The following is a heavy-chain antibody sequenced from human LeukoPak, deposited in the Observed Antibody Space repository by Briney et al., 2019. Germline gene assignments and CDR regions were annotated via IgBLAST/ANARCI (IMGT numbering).Heavy chain of an antibody. CDR2: ISYDGSNK. CDR3: ARMRGRYCSSNGCYVEY. CDR1: GFTFSSYA. J-gene: IGHJ4*02. V-gene: IGHV3-30-3*01. D-gene: IGHD2-2*01. Sequence: PGGSLRLSGAASGFTFSSYAMHWVRQAPGKGLEWVAVISYDGSNKYYADSVKGRFTISRDNSKNTLYLQMNSLGVEDTAVYYCARMRGRYCSSNGCYVEYWGQGALVTVSS.